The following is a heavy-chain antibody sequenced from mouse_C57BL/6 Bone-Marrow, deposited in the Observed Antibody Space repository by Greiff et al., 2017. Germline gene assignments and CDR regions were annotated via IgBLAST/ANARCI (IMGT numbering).Heavy chain of an antibody. J-gene: IGHJ1*03. CDR2: ISSGGSYT. CDR3: ARDYGRYFDV. Sequence: EVQGVESGGDLVKPGGSLKLSCAASGFTFSSYGMSWVRQTPDKRLEWVATISSGGSYTYYPDSVKGRFTISRDNAKNTLYLQMSSLKSEDTAMYYCARDYGRYFDVWGTGTTVTVSS. V-gene: IGHV5-6*01. D-gene: IGHD1-1*02. CDR1: GFTFSSYG.